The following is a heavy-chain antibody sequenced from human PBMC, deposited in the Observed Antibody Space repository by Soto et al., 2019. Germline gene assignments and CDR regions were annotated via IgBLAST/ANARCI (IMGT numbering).Heavy chain of an antibody. CDR2: ISHRGSI. CDR1: GGSFSGYH. Sequence: PSETLSLTCAVYGGSFSGYHWSWIRQPPGKGLEWIGEISHRGSINYNPSLQSRVTMSVDTSKNHFSLRLGSVTAADTAVYYCARGKSEDIVILPRPVPFDHWGQGTLVTVSS. J-gene: IGHJ5*02. V-gene: IGHV4-34*01. CDR3: ARGKSEDIVILPRPVPFDH. D-gene: IGHD2-15*01.